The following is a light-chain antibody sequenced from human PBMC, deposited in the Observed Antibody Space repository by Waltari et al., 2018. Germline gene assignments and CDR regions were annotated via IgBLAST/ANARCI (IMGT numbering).Light chain of an antibody. J-gene: IGLJ3*02. CDR3: ALYMGSGIWV. Sequence: QTVVTQEPSFSVSPGGPVTLTFALPSGSVSTTSYATWYQQTPGQPPRTLVYKGSSRSSGVPDRFSGSIFGNKAALTITGAQVDDECNYYCALYMGSGIWVFGGGTKLTVL. CDR2: KGS. CDR1: SGSVSTTSY. V-gene: IGLV8-61*01.